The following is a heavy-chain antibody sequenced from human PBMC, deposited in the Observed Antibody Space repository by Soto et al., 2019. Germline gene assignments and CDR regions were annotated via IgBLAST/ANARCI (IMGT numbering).Heavy chain of an antibody. D-gene: IGHD3-22*01. V-gene: IGHV1-18*01. J-gene: IGHJ6*02. CDR2: ISAYDDNT. Sequence: QAQLVQSGPEVKKPGASVKVSCKASGYRFTSYGISWVRQAPGQGLEWLGWISAYDDNTKYAQTLQGRVSMSTDTSTITAYMELRSLRSDDTAMYYCARGGYYDSSGSRNYHYYGMNVRGQGTTVTVSS. CDR1: GYRFTSYG. CDR3: ARGGYYDSSGSRNYHYYGMNV.